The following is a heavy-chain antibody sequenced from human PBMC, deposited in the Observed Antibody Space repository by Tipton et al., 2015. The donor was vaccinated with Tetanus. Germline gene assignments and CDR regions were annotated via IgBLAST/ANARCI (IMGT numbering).Heavy chain of an antibody. D-gene: IGHD3-22*01. J-gene: IGHJ3*02. Sequence: TLSLTCTVSGGSMSNNYWSWIRQPPGKGLEWIAYIFHSGSTNYSPSLKSRVAISMDTSKNQISLKLSCVTAADTAVYYCARRGDYVFYYESSGYLWGAAFDIWGQGTMVSVSA. CDR2: IFHSGST. CDR1: GGSMSNNY. V-gene: IGHV4-59*07. CDR3: ARRGDYVFYYESSGYLWGAAFDI.